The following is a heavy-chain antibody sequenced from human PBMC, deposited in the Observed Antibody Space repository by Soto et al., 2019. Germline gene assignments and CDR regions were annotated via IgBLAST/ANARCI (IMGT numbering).Heavy chain of an antibody. CDR3: ARAGWFPEGYFDV. J-gene: IGHJ4*02. CDR1: GFTFVMYA. Sequence: GASVKAPCKASGFTFVMYAIHWVRQAPGQELEWMAWINARNGHTTYSQKFQGRVTITRDTSARTVYMELRSLRFEDTATYYCARAGWFPEGYFDVWGQRTPVPVSS. CDR2: INARNGHT. V-gene: IGHV1-3*01. D-gene: IGHD2-15*01.